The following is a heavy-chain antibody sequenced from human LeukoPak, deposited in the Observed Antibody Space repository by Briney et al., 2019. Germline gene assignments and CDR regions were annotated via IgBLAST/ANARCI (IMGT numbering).Heavy chain of an antibody. D-gene: IGHD3-22*01. V-gene: IGHV4-34*01. CDR1: GGSFSGYY. CDR3: ARGRATMIVMGGTYYYYYYGMDV. Sequence: SETLSLTCAVYGGSFSGYYWSWIRQPPGKGLEWIGKINHSGSTNYNPSLKSRVTISVDTSKNQFSLKLSSVTAADTAVYYCARGRATMIVMGGTYYYYYYGMDVWGQGTTVTLSS. J-gene: IGHJ6*02. CDR2: INHSGST.